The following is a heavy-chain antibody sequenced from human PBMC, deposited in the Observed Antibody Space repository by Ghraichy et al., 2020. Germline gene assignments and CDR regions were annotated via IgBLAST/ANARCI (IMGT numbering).Heavy chain of an antibody. CDR1: GYTFTSYG. J-gene: IGHJ4*02. D-gene: IGHD3-9*01. CDR3: ARDLRFEVRYFDWPSGGFDY. Sequence: ASVKVSCKASGYTFTSYGISWVRQAPGQGLEWMGWISAYNGNTNYAQKLQGRVTMTTDTSTSTAYMELRSLRSDDTAVYYCARDLRFEVRYFDWPSGGFDYWGQGTLVTVSS. CDR2: ISAYNGNT. V-gene: IGHV1-18*04.